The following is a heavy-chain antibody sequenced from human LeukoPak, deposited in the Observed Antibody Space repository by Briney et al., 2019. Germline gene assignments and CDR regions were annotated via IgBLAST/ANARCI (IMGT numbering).Heavy chain of an antibody. J-gene: IGHJ3*02. CDR2: IYYSGTT. CDR3: ARTYYDFSSGRPGGEDAFDI. D-gene: IGHD3-3*01. Sequence: PSETLSLTCTVSGGSISGYYWSWIRQPPGKGLEWIGYIYYSGTTYYNPSLKSRVTISVDTSKNQFSLQLTSVTAADTGLYYCARTYYDFSSGRPGGEDAFDIWGQGTLVSVSS. CDR1: GGSISGYY. V-gene: IGHV4-59*08.